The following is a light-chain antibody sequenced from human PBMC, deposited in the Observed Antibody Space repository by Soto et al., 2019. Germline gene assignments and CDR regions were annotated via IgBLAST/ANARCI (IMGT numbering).Light chain of an antibody. Sequence: QSALTQPRSVSGSPGQSVTISCTGTSRDVGGYNFVSWYQHHPGKAPKLMIYNVIQRPSGVPDRFSASKSGNTASLTTSGLQAEDEADSYCCSYAGSYPYVFGNGTKVTVL. CDR2: NVI. V-gene: IGLV2-11*01. J-gene: IGLJ1*01. CDR1: SRDVGGYNF. CDR3: CSYAGSYPYV.